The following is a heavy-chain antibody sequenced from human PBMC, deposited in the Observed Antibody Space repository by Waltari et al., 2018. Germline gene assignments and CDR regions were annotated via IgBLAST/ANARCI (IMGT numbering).Heavy chain of an antibody. V-gene: IGHV4-59*01. CDR3: ARVGSSTSYYYYYYYMDV. Sequence: QVQLQESGPGLVKPSETLSLTCTVPGGSISSYYWSWIRQPPGKGLEWIGYIYYSGSTNYNPSLKSRVTISVDTSKNQFSLKLSSVTAADTAVYYCARVGSSTSYYYYYYYMDVWGKGTTVTVSS. CDR1: GGSISSYY. CDR2: IYYSGST. D-gene: IGHD2-2*01. J-gene: IGHJ6*03.